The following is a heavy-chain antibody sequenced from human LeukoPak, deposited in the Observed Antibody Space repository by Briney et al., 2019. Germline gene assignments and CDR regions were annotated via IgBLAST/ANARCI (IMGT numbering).Heavy chain of an antibody. CDR1: DSSISRSTYY. Sequence: SESQSVTCTVSDSSISRSTYYWGWMRQPPRKGLEWIGSKYSSGSTYYNPSLKSRVTISVDTSENQVSLKLSSVTAADTAVYYCARQKIGMATISTVEYWGQGTLVAVSS. J-gene: IGHJ4*02. CDR2: KYSSGST. V-gene: IGHV4-39*01. CDR3: ARQKIGMATISTVEY. D-gene: IGHD5-24*01.